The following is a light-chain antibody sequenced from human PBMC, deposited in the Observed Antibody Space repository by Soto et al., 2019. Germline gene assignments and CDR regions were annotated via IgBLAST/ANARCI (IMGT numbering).Light chain of an antibody. J-gene: IGKJ4*01. Sequence: EIVLTQSPGTLSLSPGERATLSCRASQSVSSSYLAWYQQKPGQAPRLLIYGASSRATGIPDRFSGSGSGTDFTRTISRLELEGFAVYYCQQYGSSLMVGGGTEVGIK. CDR3: QQYGSSLM. V-gene: IGKV3-20*01. CDR1: QSVSSSY. CDR2: GAS.